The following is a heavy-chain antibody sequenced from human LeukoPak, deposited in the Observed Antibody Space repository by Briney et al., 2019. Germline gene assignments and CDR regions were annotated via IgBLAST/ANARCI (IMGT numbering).Heavy chain of an antibody. J-gene: IGHJ4*02. CDR2: IKQDGSEK. CDR1: GFTFSSYW. V-gene: IGHV3-7*01. D-gene: IGHD2-2*01. Sequence: GGSLRLSCAASGFTFSSYWMSWVRQAPGKGLEWVANIKQDGSEKYYVDSVKGRFTISRDNAKNSLYLQMNSLRAEDTAVYYCARGSVSAPYYFDYWGQGTQVTVSS. CDR3: ARGSVSAPYYFDY.